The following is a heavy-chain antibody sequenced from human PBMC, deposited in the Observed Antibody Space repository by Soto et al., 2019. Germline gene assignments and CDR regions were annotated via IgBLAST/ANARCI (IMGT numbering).Heavy chain of an antibody. CDR3: AREVVVAATSYYFDY. J-gene: IGHJ4*02. Sequence: QVQLVQSGAEVKKPGSSVKVSCKASGGTFSSYTISWVRQAPGQGLEWMGRIIPSLGIANYAQKFQGRVTITADKSTSTAYMEPSSLRSEDTAVYYCAREVVVAATSYYFDYWGQGTLVTVSS. CDR1: GGTFSSYT. CDR2: IIPSLGIA. V-gene: IGHV1-69*02. D-gene: IGHD2-15*01.